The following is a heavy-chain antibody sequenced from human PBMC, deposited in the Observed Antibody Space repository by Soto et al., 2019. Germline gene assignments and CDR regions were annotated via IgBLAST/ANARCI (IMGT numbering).Heavy chain of an antibody. D-gene: IGHD3-10*01. CDR3: ARDTARAMVRIYYGMDV. J-gene: IGHJ6*02. CDR1: GFTFSSYG. CDR2: IWYDGSNK. Sequence: GGSLRLSCAASGFTFSSYGMHWVRQAPGKGLEWVAVIWYDGSNKYCADSVKGRFTISRDNSKNTLCLQMNSLRAEDTAVYYCARDTARAMVRIYYGMDVWGQGTTVTVSS. V-gene: IGHV3-33*01.